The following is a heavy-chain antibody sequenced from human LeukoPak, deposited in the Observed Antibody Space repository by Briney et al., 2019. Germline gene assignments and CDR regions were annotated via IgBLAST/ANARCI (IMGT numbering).Heavy chain of an antibody. CDR3: ARESGGWFDP. D-gene: IGHD3-16*01. CDR1: GFTFSSYE. Sequence: PGGSLRLSCAASGFTFSSYEMNWVRQAPGKGLEWVSYISGSGSIIYYADSVKGRFTISRDNAKNSLFLQMNSLRAEDTAVYYCARESGGWFDPWGQGTLVTVSS. J-gene: IGHJ5*02. CDR2: ISGSGSII. V-gene: IGHV3-48*03.